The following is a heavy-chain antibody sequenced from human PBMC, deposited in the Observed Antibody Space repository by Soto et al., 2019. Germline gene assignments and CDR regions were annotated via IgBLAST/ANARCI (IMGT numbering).Heavy chain of an antibody. CDR2: INGDGSST. CDR1: GFPFSKSW. J-gene: IGHJ4*02. CDR3: VRDFR. Sequence: EVQLVESGGGLVQPGGSLRLSCAASGFPFSKSWMSWVRQAPGKGLVWVSRINGDGSSTNYADSVKGRFTISRDNAMKTLHLQMNSLRVEDTAVYYCVRDFRWGQGTLVTVSS. V-gene: IGHV3-74*01.